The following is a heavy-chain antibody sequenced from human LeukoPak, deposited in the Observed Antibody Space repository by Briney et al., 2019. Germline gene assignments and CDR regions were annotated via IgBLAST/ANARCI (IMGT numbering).Heavy chain of an antibody. V-gene: IGHV3-7*05. CDR1: GFTFDDYD. J-gene: IGHJ4*02. D-gene: IGHD3-22*01. CDR2: IKQDGSET. CDR3: AREDSSSTIVAY. Sequence: GGSLRLSCAASGFTFDDYDMHWVRQAPGKGLEWVANIKQDGSETYYVDSVKGRFTISRDNAKNSLYLQMNSLRAEDTAVYYCAREDSSSTIVAYWGQGTLVTVSS.